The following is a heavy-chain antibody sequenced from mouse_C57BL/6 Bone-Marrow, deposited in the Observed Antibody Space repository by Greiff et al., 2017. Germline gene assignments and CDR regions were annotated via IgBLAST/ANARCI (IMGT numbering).Heavy chain of an antibody. J-gene: IGHJ4*01. D-gene: IGHD4-1*02. Sequence: QVKLQQSGAELVKPGASVKMSCTASGYTFSSYWITWVKQTPGQGLEWIGDIYPGSGSTNYNEKLKSKATLTVDTSTSTAYMQLSRLTSEDSAVYYCAKGGATGTGDYAMGYWGQGTSVTVSS. CDR1: GYTFSSYW. V-gene: IGHV1-55*01. CDR3: AKGGATGTGDYAMGY. CDR2: IYPGSGST.